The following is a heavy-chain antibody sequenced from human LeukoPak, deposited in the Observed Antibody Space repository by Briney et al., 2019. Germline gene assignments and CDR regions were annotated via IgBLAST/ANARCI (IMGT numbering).Heavy chain of an antibody. CDR3: ARGPRITMVRGGQWYYYMDV. CDR1: GYTFTSYY. V-gene: IGHV1-46*01. D-gene: IGHD3-10*01. CDR2: INPSGGST. J-gene: IGHJ6*03. Sequence: GASVKVSCKASGYTFTSYYIHWVRQAPGQGHEWMGLINPSGGSTNFAQKFQGRVTMTRDTSTSTGNMELSSLRSEDTAVYYCARGPRITMVRGGQWYYYMDVWGKGTTVTISS.